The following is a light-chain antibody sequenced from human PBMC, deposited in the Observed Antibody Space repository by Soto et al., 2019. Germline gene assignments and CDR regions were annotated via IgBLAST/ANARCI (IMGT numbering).Light chain of an antibody. J-gene: IGLJ2*01. Sequence: QPVLTQPPSASGTPGQRVTISCSGSTSNIESNTVNWYQQLPGTAPKVLIYMNYQRPSGVPDRFSGSKSGTSASLAISGLQSEDEADYYCAAWDDSLNGVVFGGGTKVTVL. CDR3: AAWDDSLNGVV. CDR2: MNY. V-gene: IGLV1-44*01. CDR1: TSNIESNT.